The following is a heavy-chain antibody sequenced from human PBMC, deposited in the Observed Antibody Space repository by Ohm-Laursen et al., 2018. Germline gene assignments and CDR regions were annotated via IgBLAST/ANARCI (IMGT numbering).Heavy chain of an antibody. CDR2: IYHSGST. D-gene: IGHD1-7*01. Sequence: PSETLSLTCAVSGYSISSGYYWGWIRQPPGKGLEWIGSIYHSGSTYYNPSLKSRVTISVDTSKNQFSLKLSSVTAADTAVYYCARVPGITGTTPGEYYFDYWGQGTLVTVSS. J-gene: IGHJ4*02. CDR3: ARVPGITGTTPGEYYFDY. CDR1: GYSISSGYY. V-gene: IGHV4-38-2*01.